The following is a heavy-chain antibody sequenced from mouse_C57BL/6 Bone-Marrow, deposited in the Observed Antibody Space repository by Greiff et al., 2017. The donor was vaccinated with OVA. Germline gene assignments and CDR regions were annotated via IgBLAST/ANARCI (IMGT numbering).Heavy chain of an antibody. CDR2: IRSKSNNYAT. Sequence: DVKLVESGGGLVQPKGSLKLSCAASGFSFNTYAMNWVRQAPGKGLEWVARIRSKSNNYATYYADSVKDRFTISRDDSESMLYLQMNNLKTEDTAMYYCVRQGTAQATCAMDYWGQGTSVTVSS. D-gene: IGHD3-2*02. CDR3: VRQGTAQATCAMDY. V-gene: IGHV10-1*01. J-gene: IGHJ4*01. CDR1: GFSFNTYA.